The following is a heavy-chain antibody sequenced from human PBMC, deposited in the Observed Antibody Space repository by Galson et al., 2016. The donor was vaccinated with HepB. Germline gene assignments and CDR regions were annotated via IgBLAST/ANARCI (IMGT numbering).Heavy chain of an antibody. CDR1: GFTFSTYW. J-gene: IGHJ2*01. CDR3: ARSPAYGDYLPWYFDL. V-gene: IGHV3-7*01. CDR2: IKQDGSEK. Sequence: SLRLSCAASGFTFSTYWMTWVRQAPGKGLEWVANIKQDGSEKYYVDSVKGRFTISRDNAKNSLYLQMSNLRAEDTAVYYCARSPAYGDYLPWYFDLWGRGTLVTVSS. D-gene: IGHD4-17*01.